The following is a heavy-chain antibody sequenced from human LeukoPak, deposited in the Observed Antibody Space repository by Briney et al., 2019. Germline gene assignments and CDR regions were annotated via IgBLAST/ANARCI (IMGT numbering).Heavy chain of an antibody. Sequence: GASVKVSCKASGYTFTGYYMHWVRQAPRQGLEWMGWINPNSGGTNYAQKFQGRVTMTRDTSISTAYMELSRLRSDDTAVYYCARGLYSYGQYYFDYWGQGTLVTVSS. CDR1: GYTFTGYY. CDR2: INPNSGGT. V-gene: IGHV1-2*02. CDR3: ARGLYSYGQYYFDY. D-gene: IGHD5-18*01. J-gene: IGHJ4*02.